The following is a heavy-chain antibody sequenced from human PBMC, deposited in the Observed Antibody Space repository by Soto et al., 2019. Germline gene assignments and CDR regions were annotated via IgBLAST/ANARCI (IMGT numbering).Heavy chain of an antibody. CDR2: ISSSSSYI. Sequence: PGGSLRLSCAASGFTFSSYIMNWVRQAPGKGLEWVSSISSSSSYIYYADSVKGRFTISRDNAKNSLYLQMNSLRAEDTAVYYCARTYCSSSSCTIDYWGQGTLVTVSX. D-gene: IGHD2-2*01. V-gene: IGHV3-21*01. J-gene: IGHJ4*02. CDR1: GFTFSSYI. CDR3: ARTYCSSSSCTIDY.